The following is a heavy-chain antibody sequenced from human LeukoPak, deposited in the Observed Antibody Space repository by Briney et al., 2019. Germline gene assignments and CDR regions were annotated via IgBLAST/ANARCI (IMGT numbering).Heavy chain of an antibody. J-gene: IGHJ4*02. V-gene: IGHV4-34*01. CDR3: ARGRGGRGRYCSSTSCQTYYFDY. CDR1: VGSFSVYY. CDR2: INHSGST. Sequence: SETLSLTCAVYVGSFSVYYWGWIRRPPGKGLGWIGEINHSGSTTYNPSLKSRVTISVDTSKNQFSLKLSSVTAADTAVYYCARGRGGRGRYCSSTSCQTYYFDYWGQGTLVTVSS. D-gene: IGHD2-2*01.